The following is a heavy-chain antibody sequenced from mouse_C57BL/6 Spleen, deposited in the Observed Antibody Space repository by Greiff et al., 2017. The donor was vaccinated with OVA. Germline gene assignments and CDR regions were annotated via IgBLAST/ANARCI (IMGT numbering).Heavy chain of an antibody. J-gene: IGHJ2*01. CDR3: ARSVYEEETWYFDY. CDR1: GFNIKDYY. V-gene: IGHV14-2*01. CDR2: IDPEDGET. D-gene: IGHD2-3*01. Sequence: HLPPPRPQLVKPGASVKLSCTASGFNIKDYYMHWVKQRTEQGLEWIGRIDPEDGETKYAPKFQGKATITADTSSNTAYLQLSSLTSEDTAVYYCARSVYEEETWYFDYWGQGTTLTVSS.